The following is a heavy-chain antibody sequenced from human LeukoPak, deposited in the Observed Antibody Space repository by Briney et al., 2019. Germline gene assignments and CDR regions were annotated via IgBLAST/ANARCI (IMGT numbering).Heavy chain of an antibody. V-gene: IGHV3-48*04. CDR3: ARDHNYAFDN. J-gene: IGHJ4*02. CDR2: IGISSGNT. CDR1: GFTFGIHA. D-gene: IGHD1-1*01. Sequence: PGGSLRLSCEASGFTFGIHAMYWVRQAPGKGLEWISWIGISSGNTKYADSVKGRFTISGDNAKNSLYLQMNSLRVEDTAVYYCARDHNYAFDNWGQGTLVTVSS.